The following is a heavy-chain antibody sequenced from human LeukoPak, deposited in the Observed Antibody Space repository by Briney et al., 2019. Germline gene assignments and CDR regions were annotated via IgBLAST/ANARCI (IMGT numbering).Heavy chain of an antibody. CDR1: GGTFSSYA. V-gene: IGHV1-69*13. D-gene: IGHD5-24*01. Sequence: ASVTVSCKASGGTFSSYAISWVRQAPGQGLEWMGGIIPIFGTANYAQKFQGRVTITADESTSTAYMELSSLRSEDTAVYYCAAPEGGGDAWGQGTLDTVSS. J-gene: IGHJ5*02. CDR3: AAPEGGGDA. CDR2: IIPIFGTA.